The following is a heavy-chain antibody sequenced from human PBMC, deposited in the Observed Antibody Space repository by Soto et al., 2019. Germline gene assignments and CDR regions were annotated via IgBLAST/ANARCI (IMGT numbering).Heavy chain of an antibody. Sequence: GGSLRLSCAASGFTFSSYAMHWVRQAPGKGLEWVAVISYDGSNKYYADSVKGRFTISRDNSKNTLYLQMNSLRAEDTAVYYCARDGQAATPSFFDYWGQGTLVTVSS. V-gene: IGHV3-30-3*01. J-gene: IGHJ4*02. CDR3: ARDGQAATPSFFDY. D-gene: IGHD2-15*01. CDR1: GFTFSSYA. CDR2: ISYDGSNK.